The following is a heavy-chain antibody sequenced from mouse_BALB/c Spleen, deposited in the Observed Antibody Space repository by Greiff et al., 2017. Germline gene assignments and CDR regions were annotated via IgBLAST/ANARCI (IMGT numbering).Heavy chain of an antibody. J-gene: IGHJ4*01. V-gene: IGHV5-17*02. Sequence: EVQGVESGGGLVQPGGSRKLSCAASGFTFRSFGMHWVRQAPEKGLEWVAYISSGSSTIYYADTVKGRFTISRDNPKNTLFLQMTSLRSEDTAMYYCARSRYYYAMDYWGQGTSVTVSS. CDR3: ARSRYYYAMDY. CDR2: ISSGSSTI. CDR1: GFTFRSFG.